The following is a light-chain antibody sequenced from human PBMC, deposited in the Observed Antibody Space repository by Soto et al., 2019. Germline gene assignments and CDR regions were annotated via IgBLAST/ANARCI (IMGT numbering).Light chain of an antibody. Sequence: DIQMTQSPSTLSASVGDRVTITCRASQSISSWLAWYQQKPGQAPKLLIYKASSLESGVPSRFSGSGSGTEVTLTISSLQPDDVATYYCQQDNSRWTCGQGTKVEIK. V-gene: IGKV1-5*03. J-gene: IGKJ1*01. CDR1: QSISSW. CDR2: KAS. CDR3: QQDNSRWT.